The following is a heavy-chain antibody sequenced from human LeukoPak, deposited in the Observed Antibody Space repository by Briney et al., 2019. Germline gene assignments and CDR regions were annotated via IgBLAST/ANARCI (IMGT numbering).Heavy chain of an antibody. J-gene: IGHJ6*04. V-gene: IGHV3-30*18. CDR3: AKARPTYMFRGVPLDV. CDR1: GFTFSSYG. CDR2: ISYDESNQ. D-gene: IGHD3-10*01. Sequence: GGSLRLSCAASGFTFSSYGMHWVRQAPGKGLEWVAAISYDESNQSYADSVKGRFTISRDNSNNTLYLQMNSLRAEDTAVYYCAKARPTYMFRGVPLDVWGKGTTVPVSS.